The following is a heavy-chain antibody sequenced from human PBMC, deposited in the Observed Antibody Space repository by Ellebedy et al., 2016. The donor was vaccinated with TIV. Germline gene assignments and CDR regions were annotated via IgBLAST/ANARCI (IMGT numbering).Heavy chain of an antibody. J-gene: IGHJ2*01. CDR3: ARAGSSGWEAYFDL. D-gene: IGHD6-19*01. CDR1: GFTFNTYA. Sequence: GESLKISCADSGFTFNTYAMSWVRQAPGKGPVWVSRINSDGSSTTYADSVKGRFTISRDNAKNTLYLQMNSLRAEDTAVYYCARAGSSGWEAYFDLWGRGTLVTVSS. V-gene: IGHV3-74*01. CDR2: INSDGSST.